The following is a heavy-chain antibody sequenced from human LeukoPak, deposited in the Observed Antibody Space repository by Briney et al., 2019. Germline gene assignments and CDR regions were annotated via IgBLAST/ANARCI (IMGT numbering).Heavy chain of an antibody. J-gene: IGHJ5*02. V-gene: IGHV1-69*05. CDR2: IIPIFGTA. CDR1: GGTVSSYA. D-gene: IGHD4-17*01. Sequence: SVKVSCKASGGTVSSYAISGVRQSPGQGLEWMGRIIPIFGTANYAQKFQGRVTITTHESTSTAYMELSSLRSEDTAVYYCASGTEWAYGDYGLDWFDPWGQGTLVTVSS. CDR3: ASGTEWAYGDYGLDWFDP.